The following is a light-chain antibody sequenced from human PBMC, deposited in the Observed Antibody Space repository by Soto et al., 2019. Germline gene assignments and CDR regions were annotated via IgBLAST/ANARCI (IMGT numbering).Light chain of an antibody. CDR2: EAS. CDR1: QSLRSH. Sequence: EIAMTQSPATLCASPGERVTLSCWASQSLRSHLAWYQQKPGQAPRLLIYEASTRATGIPARFSGGESGTQFTLTISGLQSEDFAVYYCQQYNTWPLTVGPGTKVEIK. CDR3: QQYNTWPLT. V-gene: IGKV3-15*01. J-gene: IGKJ3*01.